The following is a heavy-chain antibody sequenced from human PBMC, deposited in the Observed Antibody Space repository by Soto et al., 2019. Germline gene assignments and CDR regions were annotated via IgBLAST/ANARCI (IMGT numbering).Heavy chain of an antibody. CDR3: ARGRKNMVRGVIMSRYFDY. D-gene: IGHD3-10*01. Sequence: ALSLTCALSFGSASRCGYSRGWIRPPPAQRLEWIGYIYHSGSTYDNPSLKSRVTISVERSKNQFSLKLSSVTAADTAVYYCARGRKNMVRGVIMSRYFDYWGQGPLVTVSS. CDR2: IYHSGST. J-gene: IGHJ4*02. CDR1: FGSASRCGYS. V-gene: IGHV4-30-2*01.